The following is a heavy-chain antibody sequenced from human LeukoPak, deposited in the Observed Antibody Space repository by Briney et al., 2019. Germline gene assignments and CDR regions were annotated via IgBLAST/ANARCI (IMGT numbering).Heavy chain of an antibody. Sequence: PSETLSLTCAVYGGSFSGYYWSWIRQPPGKGLEWIGEINHSGSTNYNPSLKSRVTISVDTSKNQFSLKLSPVTAADTAVYYCASYHGGIQNYFDYWGQGTLVTVSS. CDR2: INHSGST. V-gene: IGHV4-34*01. CDR3: ASYHGGIQNYFDY. J-gene: IGHJ4*02. CDR1: GGSFSGYY. D-gene: IGHD4-23*01.